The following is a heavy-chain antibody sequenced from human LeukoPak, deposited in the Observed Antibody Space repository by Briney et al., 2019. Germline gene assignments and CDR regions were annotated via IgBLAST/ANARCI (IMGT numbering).Heavy chain of an antibody. Sequence: PSETLSLTCTVSGGSLTNYYWSWVRQSPEKGLEWTGFIYYSGRTYYNPSLKGRATISVDTSKNQFSLSLKSVTAADTAVYYCVRESDWLFDHWGQGTLVSVSS. CDR3: VRESDWLFDH. J-gene: IGHJ4*02. CDR2: IYYSGRT. CDR1: GGSLTNYY. D-gene: IGHD3-9*01. V-gene: IGHV4-59*01.